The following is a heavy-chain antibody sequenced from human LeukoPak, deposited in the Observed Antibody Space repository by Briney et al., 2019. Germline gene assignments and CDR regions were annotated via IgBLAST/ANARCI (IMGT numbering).Heavy chain of an antibody. CDR1: GGSISSSSYY. D-gene: IGHD1-26*01. Sequence: PSETLSLTCTVSGGSISSSSYYWGWIRQPPGKGLEWIGSIYYSGSTYYNPSLKSRVTISVDTSKNQFSLTLTSVTAADTAVYYCARLWDSPNWYFDLWGRGTLVTVSS. V-gene: IGHV4-39*01. CDR3: ARLWDSPNWYFDL. J-gene: IGHJ2*01. CDR2: IYYSGST.